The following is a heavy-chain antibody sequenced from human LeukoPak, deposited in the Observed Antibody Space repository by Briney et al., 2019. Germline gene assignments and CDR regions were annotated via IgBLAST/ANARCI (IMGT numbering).Heavy chain of an antibody. J-gene: IGHJ5*02. CDR1: GGTFSSYA. Sequence: ASVKVSCKASGGTFSSYAISWVRQAPGQGLEWMGWISAYNGNTNYAQKLQGRVTMTTDTSTSTAYMELRSLRSDDTAVYYCARQKGYGSGSYHATNWFDPWGQGTLVTVSS. CDR2: ISAYNGNT. D-gene: IGHD3-10*01. V-gene: IGHV1-18*01. CDR3: ARQKGYGSGSYHATNWFDP.